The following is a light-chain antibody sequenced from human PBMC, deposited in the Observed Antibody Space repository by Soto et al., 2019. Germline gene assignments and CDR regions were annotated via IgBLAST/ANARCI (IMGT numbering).Light chain of an antibody. V-gene: IGKV3-11*01. CDR2: DAS. CDR3: QQRSNWNT. Sequence: EIVLTQSPDTLSLSPGERATLSCRASQSVRAYLAWYQQKPGQAPRLLIYDASNRATGIPARFSGSGSGTDFTLTISSLEPEDFAVYYCQQRSNWNTFGQGTRLENK. CDR1: QSVRAY. J-gene: IGKJ5*01.